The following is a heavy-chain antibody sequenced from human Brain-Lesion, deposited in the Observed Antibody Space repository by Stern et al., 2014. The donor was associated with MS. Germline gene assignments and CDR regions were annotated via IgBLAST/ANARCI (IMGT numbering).Heavy chain of an antibody. V-gene: IGHV4-39*01. CDR2: VYYTGST. CDR3: VRPDIMGTIWN. CDR1: GGSITSSSYY. Sequence: QVQLVESGPGLVKPSETLSLTCTVSGGSITSSSYYWGWIRQPPGRGLEYIGTVYYTGSTFYDPSLKSRVTLSVEPSKNQGARTLPSVTAADTAVYYCVRPDIMGTIWNWGQGTLVTVSS. J-gene: IGHJ4*02. D-gene: IGHD1-26*01.